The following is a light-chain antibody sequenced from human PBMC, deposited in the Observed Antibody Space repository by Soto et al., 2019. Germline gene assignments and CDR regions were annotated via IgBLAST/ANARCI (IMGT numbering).Light chain of an antibody. CDR3: QQSYSTPRLI. Sequence: DIQMTQSPSSLSASVGDRVTITCRASQSISSYLNWYQQKPGKAPKLLIYAASSLQSGVPSRFSGSGSGTDFTLTISSLQPEYFATYYCQQSYSTPRLIFGPGTKVYIK. J-gene: IGKJ3*01. CDR2: AAS. V-gene: IGKV1-39*01. CDR1: QSISSY.